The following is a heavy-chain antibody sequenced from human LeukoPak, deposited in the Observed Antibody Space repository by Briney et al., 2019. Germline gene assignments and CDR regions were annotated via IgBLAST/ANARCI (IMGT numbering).Heavy chain of an antibody. J-gene: IGHJ4*02. CDR1: GYTFTSYS. Sequence: ASVKVSRKASGYTFTSYSISWVRQAPGQGLEGMGWISAYNGNTIYAQKVKGRVTMTTDTSTSTAYMELRSLKPDDTAVYYCARASYCSGGSCYSGYWGQGTLVTVSS. CDR3: ARASYCSGGSCYSGY. CDR2: ISAYNGNT. D-gene: IGHD2-15*01. V-gene: IGHV1-18*01.